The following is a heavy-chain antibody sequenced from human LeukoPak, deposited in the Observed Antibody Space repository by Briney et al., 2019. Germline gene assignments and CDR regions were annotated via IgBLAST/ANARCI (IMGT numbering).Heavy chain of an antibody. CDR1: GYTFTSYY. J-gene: IGHJ4*02. Sequence: ASVKVSCKASGYTFTSYYMHWVRQAPGQGLEWMGIINPSGGSTNYAQKFQGRVTMTRDTSISTAYMELSRLRSDDTAVYYCASGPYDYVWGSYRPYYFDYWGQGTLVTVSS. CDR2: INPSGGST. V-gene: IGHV1-2*02. CDR3: ASGPYDYVWGSYRPYYFDY. D-gene: IGHD3-16*02.